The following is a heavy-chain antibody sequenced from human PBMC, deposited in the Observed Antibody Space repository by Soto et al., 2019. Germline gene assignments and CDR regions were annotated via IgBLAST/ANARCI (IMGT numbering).Heavy chain of an antibody. CDR2: INPNSGGT. V-gene: IGHV1-2*04. J-gene: IGHJ6*02. D-gene: IGHD3-10*01. Sequence: ASGKVSCKASGYTFTGYYMHWVRQAPGQGLEWMGWINPNSGGTNYAQKFQGWVTMTRDTSISTAYMELSRLRSDDTAVYYCARDCITMVRGVPPYGMDVWGQGTTVTVSS. CDR1: GYTFTGYY. CDR3: ARDCITMVRGVPPYGMDV.